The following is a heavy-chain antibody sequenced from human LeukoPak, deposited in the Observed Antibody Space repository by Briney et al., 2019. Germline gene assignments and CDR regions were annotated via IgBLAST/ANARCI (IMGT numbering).Heavy chain of an antibody. CDR1: GGSISSSSW. CDR2: IYHSGST. D-gene: IGHD3-22*01. V-gene: IGHV4-4*02. Sequence: ASETLSLTCAVSGGSISSSSWWSWVRQPPGKGLEWIGEIYHSGSTNYNPSLKSRVTISVDKSKNQFSLKLSSVTAADTAVYYCARKSYYYDGSGYYTFDYWGQGTLVTVSS. CDR3: ARKSYYYDGSGYYTFDY. J-gene: IGHJ4*02.